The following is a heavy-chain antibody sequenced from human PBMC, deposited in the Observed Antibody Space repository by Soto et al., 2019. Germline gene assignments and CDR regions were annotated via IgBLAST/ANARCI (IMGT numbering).Heavy chain of an antibody. CDR1: GFTFSNAW. J-gene: IGHJ4*02. D-gene: IGHD1-26*01. Sequence: GGSLRLSCAASGFTFSNAWMNWVRQAPGKGLEWVGRIKSKTDGGTTDYAAPVKGRFTISRDDSKNTLYLQMNSLKSEDTAVYYCCPEWELLSLHHFDYWGQGTLVTASS. CDR2: IKSKTDGGTT. V-gene: IGHV3-15*07. CDR3: CPEWELLSLHHFDY.